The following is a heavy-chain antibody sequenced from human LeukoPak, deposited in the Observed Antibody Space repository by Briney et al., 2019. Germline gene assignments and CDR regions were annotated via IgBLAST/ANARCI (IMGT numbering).Heavy chain of an antibody. D-gene: IGHD2-21*02. CDR1: GDSFNSGDYY. CDR3: ASVTGVTGSYYFDY. V-gene: IGHV4-39*01. CDR2: IYYSGST. J-gene: IGHJ4*02. Sequence: KASETLSLTCTVSGDSFNSGDYYWTWIRQPPGKGLEWIGNIYYSGSTYCNPSLKSRVTISVDTSKNQFSLKLSSVTAADTAVYYCASVTGVTGSYYFDYWGQGTLVTVSS.